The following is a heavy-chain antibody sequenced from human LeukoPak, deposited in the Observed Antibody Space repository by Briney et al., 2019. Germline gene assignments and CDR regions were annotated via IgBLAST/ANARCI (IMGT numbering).Heavy chain of an antibody. CDR3: AAVPYYGMDV. CDR2: IKQVGSEK. J-gene: IGHJ6*04. D-gene: IGHD6-19*01. V-gene: IGHV3-7*03. CDR1: GFTFSSYW. Sequence: GGSLRLSCAASGFTFSSYWMSWVRQAPGQGLNWVANIKQVGSEKYYVDSVKGRFTISRDNAKNSLYLQMNSLRAEDTAVYYCAAVPYYGMDVWGKGTTVTVSS.